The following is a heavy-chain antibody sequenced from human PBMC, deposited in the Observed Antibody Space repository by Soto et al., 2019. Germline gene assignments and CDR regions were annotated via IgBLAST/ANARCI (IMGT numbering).Heavy chain of an antibody. CDR2: IIPIFGTA. J-gene: IGHJ6*02. V-gene: IGHV1-69*06. CDR3: ARGAIVVVPAAKGLSGMDV. CDR1: GGTFSSYA. D-gene: IGHD2-2*01. Sequence: SVKVSCKASGGTFSSYAISWVRQAPGQGLEWMGGIIPIFGTANYAQKFQGRVTITADKPTSTAYMELSSLRSEDTAVYYCARGAIVVVPAAKGLSGMDVWGQGTTVTVSS.